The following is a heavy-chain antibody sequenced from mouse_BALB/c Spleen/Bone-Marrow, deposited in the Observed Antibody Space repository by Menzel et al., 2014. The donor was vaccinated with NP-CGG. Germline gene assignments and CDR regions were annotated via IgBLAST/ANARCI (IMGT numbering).Heavy chain of an antibody. CDR2: INPDSSTI. D-gene: IGHD1-2*01. Sequence: EVMLVESGGGLVQPGGSLELSCAASGFDFSRYWMSWVRQAPGKGLEWIGEINPDSSTINYTPSLKDKFIISRDNAKNTLYLQMRKVRSEDTALYYCARQGYYGYSDYWGQGTTLTVSS. CDR3: ARQGYYGYSDY. J-gene: IGHJ2*01. V-gene: IGHV4-1*02. CDR1: GFDFSRYW.